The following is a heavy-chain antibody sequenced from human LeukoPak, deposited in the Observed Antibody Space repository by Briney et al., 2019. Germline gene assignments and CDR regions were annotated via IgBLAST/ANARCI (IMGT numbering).Heavy chain of an antibody. J-gene: IGHJ5*02. CDR2: MNPNSGNT. CDR3: ARTLPFERFDP. CDR1: GYTFTGYY. D-gene: IGHD3-10*01. V-gene: IGHV1-8*02. Sequence: ASVKVSCKASGYTFTGYYMHWVRQAPGQGLEWMGWMNPNSGNTGYAQKFQGRVTMTRNTSISTAYMELSSLRSEDTAVYYCARTLPFERFDPWGQGTLVTVSS.